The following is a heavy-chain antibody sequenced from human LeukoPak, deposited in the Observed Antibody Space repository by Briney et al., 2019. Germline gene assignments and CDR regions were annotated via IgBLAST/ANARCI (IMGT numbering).Heavy chain of an antibody. CDR2: INHSGST. J-gene: IGHJ5*02. CDR3: ARGFRTGITMVQGPKLIWFDP. V-gene: IGHV4-39*07. D-gene: IGHD3-10*01. CDR1: GGSISSGGYY. Sequence: SETLSLTCTVSGGSISSGGYYWSWIRQPPGKGLEWIGEINHSGSTNYNPSLKSRVTISVDTSKNQFSLKLSSVTAADTAVYYCARGFRTGITMVQGPKLIWFDPWGQGTLVTVSS.